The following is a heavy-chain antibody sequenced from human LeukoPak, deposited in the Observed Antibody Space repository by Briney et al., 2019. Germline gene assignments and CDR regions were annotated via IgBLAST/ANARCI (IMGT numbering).Heavy chain of an antibody. Sequence: PSETLSLTCTVSGDSIKGYYWSWIRQPAGKGLEWIGRIYSTGSTQYNPSLKSRVTISVDTSKNQFSLKLSSVTAADTAVYYCARGVGGYYGSGSSHDTNPYYYYGMDVWGQGTTVTVSS. D-gene: IGHD3-10*01. CDR3: ARGVGGYYGSGSSHDTNPYYYYGMDV. CDR2: IYSTGST. V-gene: IGHV4-4*07. J-gene: IGHJ6*02. CDR1: GDSIKGYY.